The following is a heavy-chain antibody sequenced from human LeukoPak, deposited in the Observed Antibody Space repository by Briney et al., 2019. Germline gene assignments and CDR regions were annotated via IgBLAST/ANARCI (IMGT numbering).Heavy chain of an antibody. CDR3: AREYILTAYYGDY. V-gene: IGHV1-2*02. CDR2: INPNSGGT. J-gene: IGHJ4*02. D-gene: IGHD3-9*01. Sequence: GASVKVSCKASGYTFTGYYMHWVRQAPGQGLEWMGWINPNSGGTNYAQKFQGRVTMTRDTSISTAYMELSRLRSDDTAVYYCAREYILTAYYGDYWGQGTLVTVSS. CDR1: GYTFTGYY.